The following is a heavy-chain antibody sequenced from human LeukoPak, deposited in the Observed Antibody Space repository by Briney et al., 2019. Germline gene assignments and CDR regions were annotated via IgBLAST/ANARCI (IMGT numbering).Heavy chain of an antibody. V-gene: IGHV4-59*12. J-gene: IGHJ4*02. Sequence: SETLSLTCTVSGGSISNSYWSWIRQPPGKGLEWIGYIYYSRSTNYNPSLKSRVTISVDTSKNQFSLKLSSVTAADTAVYYCARGYYGSGSHLGYWGQGTLVTVSS. CDR3: ARGYYGSGSHLGY. CDR2: IYYSRST. CDR1: GGSISNSY. D-gene: IGHD3-10*01.